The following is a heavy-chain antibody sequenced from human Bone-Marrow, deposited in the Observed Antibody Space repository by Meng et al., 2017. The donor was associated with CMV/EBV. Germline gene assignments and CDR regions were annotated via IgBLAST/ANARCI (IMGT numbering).Heavy chain of an antibody. D-gene: IGHD2-2*01. Sequence: GESLKISCAASGISLSNYWMNWLRQAPGKGLEWVANIREDGGETGYVDSVKGRFTISRDNSRNTLYLQMHSLRAEDTAVYYCAKDQVRVGEYHYYGMDVWGQGTTVTVSS. J-gene: IGHJ6*02. CDR3: AKDQVRVGEYHYYGMDV. CDR1: GISLSNYW. V-gene: IGHV3-7*01. CDR2: IREDGGET.